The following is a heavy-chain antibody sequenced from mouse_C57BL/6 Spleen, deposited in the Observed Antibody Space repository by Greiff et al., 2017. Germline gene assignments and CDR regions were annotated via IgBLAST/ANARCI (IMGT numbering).Heavy chain of an antibody. D-gene: IGHD1-1*02. CDR3: AGGVDY. Sequence: QVQLQQPGAELVKPGASVKLSCKASGYTFTSYWMHWVEQTPEQGLEWIGMISPSSGSTNYNEKFKSKATLSVDKSTSTVYMQLSSLKSEDSAVYYCAGGVDYWGQGTSVTVSS. CDR1: GYTFTSYW. V-gene: IGHV1-64*01. J-gene: IGHJ4*01. CDR2: ISPSSGST.